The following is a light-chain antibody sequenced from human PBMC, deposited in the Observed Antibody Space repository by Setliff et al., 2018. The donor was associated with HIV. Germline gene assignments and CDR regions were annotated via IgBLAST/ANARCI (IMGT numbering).Light chain of an antibody. CDR2: DVS. CDR1: SSDVGSYNY. J-gene: IGLJ1*01. V-gene: IGLV2-11*01. CDR3: CSYAGSYTWV. Sequence: SVLTQPRSVSGSPGQSVTISCTGTSSDVGSYNYVSWYQQHPGKAPKLMIYDVSKRPSGVPDRFSGSKSGNTASLTISGLQAEDEADYYCCSYAGSYTWVFGTGTKV.